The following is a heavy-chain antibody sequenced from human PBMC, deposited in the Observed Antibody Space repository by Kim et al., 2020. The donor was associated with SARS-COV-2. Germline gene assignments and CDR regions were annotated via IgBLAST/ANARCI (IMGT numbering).Heavy chain of an antibody. Sequence: GGSLRLSCAASGFTFSGSAMHWVRQASGKGLEWVGRIRSKANSYATTDAASGKGRFTIARADSKTTAYLQMNSLKTEDTSEYYCTRVPGTTLACWDTFD. V-gene: IGHV3-73*01. J-gene: IGHJ3*02. CDR1: GFTFSGSA. CDR3: TRVPGTTLACWDTFD. D-gene: IGHD1-1*01. CDR2: IRSKANSYAT.